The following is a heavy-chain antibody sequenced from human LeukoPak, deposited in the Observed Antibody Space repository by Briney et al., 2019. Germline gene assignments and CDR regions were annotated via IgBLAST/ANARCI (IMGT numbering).Heavy chain of an antibody. J-gene: IGHJ4*02. CDR2: IKRRTEGETT. CDR3: TTDPLVYYYQFDY. V-gene: IGHV3-15*01. CDR1: GFTFSYAW. Sequence: GGSLRLSCAVSGFTFSYAWMSWVRQAPGKGLEWVGHIKRRTEGETTDYAAPVKGRFTILRGDSKNTVYLQMNSLKTEDTGVYYCTTDPLVYYYQFDYWGQGTLVIVSS. D-gene: IGHD2-2*01.